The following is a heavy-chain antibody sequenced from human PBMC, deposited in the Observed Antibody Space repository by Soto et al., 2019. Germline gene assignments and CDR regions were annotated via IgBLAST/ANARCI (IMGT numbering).Heavy chain of an antibody. J-gene: IGHJ4*02. D-gene: IGHD2-8*01. V-gene: IGHV3-33*01. Sequence: GGSLRLSCAASGFTFSSYGMHWVRQAPGKGLEWVAVIWYDGSNKYYADSVKGRFTISRDNSKNTLYLPMNSLRAEDTAVYYCARDLIPSIYGEWCMLNWGQGTLVTVSS. CDR1: GFTFSSYG. CDR2: IWYDGSNK. CDR3: ARDLIPSIYGEWCMLN.